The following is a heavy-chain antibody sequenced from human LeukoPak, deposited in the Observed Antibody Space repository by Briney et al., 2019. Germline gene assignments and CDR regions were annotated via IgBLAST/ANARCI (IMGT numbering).Heavy chain of an antibody. V-gene: IGHV4-61*08. D-gene: IGHD5-24*01. CDR1: GGSISSGGYY. CDR3: ARDSEEMATIPHY. CDR2: IYYSGST. Sequence: PSGTLSLTCTVSGGSISSGGYYWSWIRQPPGKGLEWIGYIYYSGSTNYNPSLKSRVTISVDTSKNQFSLKLSSVTAADTAVYYCARDSEEMATIPHYWGQGTLVTVSS. J-gene: IGHJ4*02.